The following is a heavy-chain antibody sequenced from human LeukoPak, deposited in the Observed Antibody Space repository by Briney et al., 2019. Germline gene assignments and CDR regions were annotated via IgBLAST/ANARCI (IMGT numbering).Heavy chain of an antibody. J-gene: IGHJ4*02. V-gene: IGHV3-74*01. CDR1: GFTFSDYW. D-gene: IGHD2-8*01. Sequence: QSGGSLRLSCAASGFTFSDYWMHWVRQAPGKGLVWVSHINADEDRAAYADSVKGRFTISRDNARNTLYLQMNSLRAEDTAVYYCAREVIIVLEPLTNTIDYWGQGTRVTVSS. CDR2: INADEDRA. CDR3: AREVIIVLEPLTNTIDY.